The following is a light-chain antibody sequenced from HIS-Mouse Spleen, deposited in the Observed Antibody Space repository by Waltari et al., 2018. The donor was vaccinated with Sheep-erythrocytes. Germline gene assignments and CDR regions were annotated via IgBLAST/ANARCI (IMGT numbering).Light chain of an antibody. CDR3: YSTDSSGNHWV. CDR2: KDS. Sequence: SYELTQPSSVSVSPGQTARITCSGDVLAKNYARGFQQKQGQAPVLVIYKDSERPSGIPERFSGSSSGTTVTLTISGAQVEDEADYYCYSTDSSGNHWVFGGGTKLTVL. CDR1: VLAKNY. J-gene: IGLJ3*02. V-gene: IGLV3-27*01.